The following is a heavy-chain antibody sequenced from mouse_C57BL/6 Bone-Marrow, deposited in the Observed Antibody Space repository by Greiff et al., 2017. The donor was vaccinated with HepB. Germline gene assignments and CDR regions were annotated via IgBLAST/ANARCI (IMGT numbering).Heavy chain of an antibody. V-gene: IGHV6-3*01. D-gene: IGHD1-1*01. CDR2: IRLKSDNYAT. Sequence: DVKLQESGGGLVQPGGSMKLSCVASGFTFSNYWMNWVRQSPEKGLEWVAQIRLKSDNYATHYAESVKGRFTISRDDSKSSVYLQMNNLRAEDTGIYYCTFITTVVADYWGQGTTLTVSS. CDR1: GFTFSNYW. J-gene: IGHJ2*01. CDR3: TFITTVVADY.